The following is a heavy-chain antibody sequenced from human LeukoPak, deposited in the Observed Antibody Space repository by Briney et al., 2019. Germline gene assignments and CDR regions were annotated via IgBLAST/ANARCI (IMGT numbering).Heavy chain of an antibody. Sequence: GGSLRLSCAASGFTFSSYAMSWVRQAPGKGLEWVSAISGSGGSTYYADSVKGRFTISRDNSKNTLYLQMNSLRAEDTAVYYCAKSPARPSASPYYFDYWGQGTLVTVSS. J-gene: IGHJ4*02. D-gene: IGHD3-3*01. CDR3: AKSPARPSASPYYFDY. V-gene: IGHV3-23*01. CDR1: GFTFSSYA. CDR2: ISGSGGST.